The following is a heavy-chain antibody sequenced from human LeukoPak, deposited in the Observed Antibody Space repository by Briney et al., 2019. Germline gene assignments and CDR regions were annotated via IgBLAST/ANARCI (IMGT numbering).Heavy chain of an antibody. V-gene: IGHV4-4*02. D-gene: IGHD1-26*01. CDR3: ARGFRYSGRGPFDY. CDR2: IFHSGST. CDR1: SDSIFTSNW. J-gene: IGHJ4*02. Sequence: SPSGTLSLTCTVSSDSIFTSNWWSWVRQPPGKGLEWIGQIFHSGSTSYSPSLKSRVTISVDTSKNQFSLKLSSVTAADTAVYYCARGFRYSGRGPFDYWGQGTLVTVSS.